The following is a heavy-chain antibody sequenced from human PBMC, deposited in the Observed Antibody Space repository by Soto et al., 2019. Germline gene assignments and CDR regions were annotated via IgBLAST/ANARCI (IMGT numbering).Heavy chain of an antibody. J-gene: IGHJ4*02. CDR1: GLTFNTFS. Sequence: QVQLEESGGAGAQPGRSLGLSCEAFGLTFNTFSLHWAPHLPGKGLGWLQAIWYDGTQKNYADSVKGRFIISRDNSKKTLYLEMNSLRAEDTAVYYCARAGGTTVTGLWHFDSWGQGTLVTVSS. CDR3: ARAGGTTVTGLWHFDS. D-gene: IGHD4-17*01. V-gene: IGHV3-33*01. CDR2: IWYDGTQK.